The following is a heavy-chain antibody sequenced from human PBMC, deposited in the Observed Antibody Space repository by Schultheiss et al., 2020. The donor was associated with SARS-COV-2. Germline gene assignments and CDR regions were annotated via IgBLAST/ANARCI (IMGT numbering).Heavy chain of an antibody. V-gene: IGHV4-4*02. CDR1: GGSISSSYW. CDR3: ARSVRDYGDYGPVYYFDY. CDR2: VYVSGTT. J-gene: IGHJ4*02. Sequence: SETLSLTCAVSGGSISSSYWWSWVRQPPGKGLEWIGYVYVSGTTNYNPSLESRVTMSIDTSKNQFSLKLSSVTAADTAVYYCARSVRDYGDYGPVYYFDYWGQGTLVTVSS. D-gene: IGHD4-17*01.